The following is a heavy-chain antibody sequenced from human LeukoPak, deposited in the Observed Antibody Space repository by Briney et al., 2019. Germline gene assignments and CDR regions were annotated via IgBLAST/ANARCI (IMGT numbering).Heavy chain of an antibody. J-gene: IGHJ5*02. V-gene: IGHV4-34*01. CDR1: GGSISSYY. Sequence: SETLSLTCTVSGGSISSYYWGWIRQPPGKGLEWIGEINHSGSTNYNPSLKSRVTISVDTSKNQFSLKLSSVTAADTAVYYCAREGRGDYGDYYLGSWGQGTLVTVSS. D-gene: IGHD4-17*01. CDR2: INHSGST. CDR3: AREGRGDYGDYYLGS.